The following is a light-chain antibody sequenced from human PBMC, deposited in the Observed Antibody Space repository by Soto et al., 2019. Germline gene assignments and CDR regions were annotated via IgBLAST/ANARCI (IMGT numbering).Light chain of an antibody. CDR1: QSVSSSY. Sequence: EVVLTQSPGTLSLSPGERATLSCRASQSVSSSYLAWYQQKPGQAPRLLMYGASSRATGIPDRFSGSGSGTDFTLTISRLEPEDFAVYYCQHYDNSPWTFGQGTRVEIK. V-gene: IGKV3-20*01. CDR2: GAS. J-gene: IGKJ1*01. CDR3: QHYDNSPWT.